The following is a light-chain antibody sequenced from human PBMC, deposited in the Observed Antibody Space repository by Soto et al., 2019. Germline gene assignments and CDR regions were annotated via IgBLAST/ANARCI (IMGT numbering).Light chain of an antibody. Sequence: EIVLTQSPGTLSLSPGERATLSCRASQSVSSSYLGWYQQKPGQAPRLLIYGASTRAPGIPDRFSGSGSATDFTLIISTLQPEDVAVYYCQQYGSSPPLTFGPGTKVDIK. V-gene: IGKV3-20*01. CDR3: QQYGSSPPLT. J-gene: IGKJ3*01. CDR2: GAS. CDR1: QSVSSSY.